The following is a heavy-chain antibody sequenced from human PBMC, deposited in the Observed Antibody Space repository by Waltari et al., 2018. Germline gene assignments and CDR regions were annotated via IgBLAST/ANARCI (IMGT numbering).Heavy chain of an antibody. CDR1: GYTFPSYA. J-gene: IGHJ2*01. CDR2: INAGNGNT. CDR3: ARGSSDVHFDL. D-gene: IGHD3-22*01. Sequence: QVQLVQSGAEVKKPGASVKVSCKASGYTFPSYAMHWVRQAPGQRLEWMGWINAGNGNTKYSQKFQGRVTITRDTSASTAYMELSSLRSEDTAVYYCARGSSDVHFDLWGRGTLVTVSS. V-gene: IGHV1-3*01.